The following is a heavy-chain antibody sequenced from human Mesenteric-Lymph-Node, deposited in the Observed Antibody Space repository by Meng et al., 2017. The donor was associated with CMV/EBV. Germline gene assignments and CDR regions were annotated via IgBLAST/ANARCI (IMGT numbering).Heavy chain of an antibody. D-gene: IGHD2-21*01. J-gene: IGHJ5*02. V-gene: IGHV4-61*01. Sequence: SETLSLTCTVSGGSVSSGSSYWNWIRQPPGKGLEWIGYFYFDYSGSTNYNPSLKSRVTISVDRSQNQFSLKLSSVTAADTAVYYCARDYFSAYCGGDCYSGWFDPWGQGTLVTVSS. CDR1: GGSVSSGSSY. CDR3: ARDYFSAYCGGDCYSGWFDP. CDR2: FYFDYSGST.